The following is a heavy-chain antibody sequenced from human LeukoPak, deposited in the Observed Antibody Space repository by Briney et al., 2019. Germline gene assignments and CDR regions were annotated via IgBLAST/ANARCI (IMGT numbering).Heavy chain of an antibody. V-gene: IGHV3-48*03. CDR2: VSSSGSAI. D-gene: IGHD5-12*01. Sequence: GGSLRLSCAASGFTFSSYEMNWVRQAPGKGLDWVSYVSSSGSAIYYADSVRGRFTISRDNAKNSLYLQMNSLRAEDTAVYYCAKLSGYDSLNYFDYWGQGTLVTVSS. CDR3: AKLSGYDSLNYFDY. J-gene: IGHJ4*02. CDR1: GFTFSSYE.